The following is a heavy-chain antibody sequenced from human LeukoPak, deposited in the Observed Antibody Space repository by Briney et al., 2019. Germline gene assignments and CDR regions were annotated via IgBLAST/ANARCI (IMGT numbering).Heavy chain of an antibody. V-gene: IGHV4-31*03. CDR1: GGSISSGGYY. CDR3: ARDAGGGYYDSSGYYYPGSYFDY. J-gene: IGHJ4*02. CDR2: TYYSGST. D-gene: IGHD3-22*01. Sequence: PSETLSLTCTVSGGSISSGGYYWSWIRQHPGKSLEWIGYTYYSGSTYYNPSLKSRVTISVDTSKNQFSLKLSSVTAADTAVYYCARDAGGGYYDSSGYYYPGSYFDYWGQGTLVTVSS.